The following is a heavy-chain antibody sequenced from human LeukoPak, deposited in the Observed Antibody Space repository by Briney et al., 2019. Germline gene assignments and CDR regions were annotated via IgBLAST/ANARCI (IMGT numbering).Heavy chain of an antibody. D-gene: IGHD3-10*01. CDR3: AKGLTMVRGVLAD. J-gene: IGHJ4*02. CDR2: ISWNSGSI. V-gene: IGHV3-9*01. Sequence: GRSLRLSCAASGFTFYDYAMHWVRQAPGKGLEWVSGISWNSGSIDYADSVKGRFTISRDNAKNSLYLQMNSLRAEDTALYYCAKGLTMVRGVLADWGQGTLVTVSS. CDR1: GFTFYDYA.